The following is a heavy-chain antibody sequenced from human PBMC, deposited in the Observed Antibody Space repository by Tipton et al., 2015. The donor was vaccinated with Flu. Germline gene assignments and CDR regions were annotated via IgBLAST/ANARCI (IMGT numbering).Heavy chain of an antibody. CDR3: ARRDYSNYVSEPKNWFDP. V-gene: IGHV4-38-2*01. Sequence: TLSLTCSVSGIPMRSGIQSWSWIRQPPGKGLEWIANIHRSGNTYYNPSLKSRVTMSVDTSKNQFSLRLKSVTAADTAVYYCARRDYSNYVSEPKNWFDPWGQGTLVTVSS. CDR2: IHRSGNT. D-gene: IGHD4-11*01. J-gene: IGHJ5*02. CDR1: GIPMRSGIQS.